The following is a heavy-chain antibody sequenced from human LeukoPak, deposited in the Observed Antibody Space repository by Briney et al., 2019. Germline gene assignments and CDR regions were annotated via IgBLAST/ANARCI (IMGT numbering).Heavy chain of an antibody. Sequence: SETLSLTCTVSGGSISSYYWSWIRQPPGKGLEWIGYIYYSGSTNYNPSLKSRVTISVDTSKNQFSLKLSSVTAADTAVYYCARGYYDSSGQTYYFDYWGQGTXVXVSS. D-gene: IGHD3-22*01. CDR1: GGSISSYY. J-gene: IGHJ4*02. CDR2: IYYSGST. V-gene: IGHV4-59*01. CDR3: ARGYYDSSGQTYYFDY.